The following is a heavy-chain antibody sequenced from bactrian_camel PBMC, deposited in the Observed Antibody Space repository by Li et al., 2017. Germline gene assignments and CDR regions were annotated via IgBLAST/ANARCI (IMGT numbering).Heavy chain of an antibody. J-gene: IGHJ4*01. V-gene: IGHV3S40*01. CDR1: EYTYARNRNC. CDR3: GARGGVADACDPGHFQYGY. Sequence: DVQLVESGGGSVQTGGSLRLSCVASEYTYARNRNCFSWFCQTPGKEREGVAAVYIDSGNTYYADSVRGRFIISQDNTKGTVYLQMSGLKPEDTATYYCGARGGVADACDPGHFQYGYWGQGTQVTVS. D-gene: IGHD5*01. CDR2: VYIDSGNT.